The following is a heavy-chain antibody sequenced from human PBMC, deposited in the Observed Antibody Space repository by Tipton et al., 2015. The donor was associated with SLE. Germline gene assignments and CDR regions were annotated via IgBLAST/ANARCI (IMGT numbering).Heavy chain of an antibody. J-gene: IGHJ4*02. CDR3: ARDKLDIGSSCN. CDR2: IYYSGST. D-gene: IGHD6-13*01. Sequence: TLSLTCTVSGGSISSHYWSWIRQPPGKGLEWIGSIYYSGSTYYNPSLKSRVTISVDTSKNQFSLKLSSVTAADTAVYYCARDKLDIGSSCNWGQGTLVTVSS. CDR1: GGSISSHY. V-gene: IGHV4-59*11.